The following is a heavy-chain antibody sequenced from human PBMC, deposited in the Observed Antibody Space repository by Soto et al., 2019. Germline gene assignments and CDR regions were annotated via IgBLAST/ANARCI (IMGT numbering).Heavy chain of an antibody. CDR1: GFTFNIYA. V-gene: IGHV3-23*01. CDR2: ISGSGGRT. D-gene: IGHD3-9*01. J-gene: IGHJ1*01. Sequence: EVQLLESGGGLVQPGGSLRLSCAASGFTFNIYAMTWVRQAPGKGLEWVSGISGSGGRTYYADSVKGRFTISRDNSKNTLDLQMNSLRAKDTAVYYCAKLNDYDILTGYRSEYFQHWGQGTLVTVSS. CDR3: AKLNDYDILTGYRSEYFQH.